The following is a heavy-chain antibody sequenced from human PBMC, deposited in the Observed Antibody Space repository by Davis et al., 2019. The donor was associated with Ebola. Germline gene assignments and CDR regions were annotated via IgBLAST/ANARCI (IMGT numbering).Heavy chain of an antibody. CDR3: AKPYLYGVDY. Sequence: GESLKISCSASGFTFSSYAMHWVRQAPGKGLEWVLAISGSGGSTYYADSVKGRFTISRDNSKNTLYLQMNSLRPEDTALYYCAKPYLYGVDYWGQGTLVTVSS. D-gene: IGHD3-16*01. J-gene: IGHJ4*02. V-gene: IGHV3-23*01. CDR2: ISGSGGST. CDR1: GFTFSSYA.